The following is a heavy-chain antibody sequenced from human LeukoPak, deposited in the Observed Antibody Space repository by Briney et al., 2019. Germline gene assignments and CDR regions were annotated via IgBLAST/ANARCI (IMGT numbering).Heavy chain of an antibody. CDR3: AKDGEYYYDSSGYYPDY. D-gene: IGHD3-22*01. CDR1: RFTFNNYA. CDR2: ISGSGGST. Sequence: GGSLRLSCAASRFTFNNYAMSWVRQAPGKGLEWVSVISGSGGSTYYADSVKGRFTISRDNSKNTLYLQMNSLRAEDTAVYYCAKDGEYYYDSSGYYPDYWGQGTLVTVSS. V-gene: IGHV3-23*01. J-gene: IGHJ4*02.